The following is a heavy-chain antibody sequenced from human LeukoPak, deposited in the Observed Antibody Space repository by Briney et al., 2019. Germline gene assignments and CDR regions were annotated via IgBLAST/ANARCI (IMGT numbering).Heavy chain of an antibody. CDR3: ASPGPGGAAADLFDY. Sequence: PGGSLRLSCAAFGFTVSNNFLSWVRQAPGKGLEWVSVLYSGGTTFYADSVKGRFTISRDNSMNTLYLQMKSLRPEDTAVYYCASPGPGGAAADLFDYWGQGTLVTVSS. CDR1: GFTVSNNF. CDR2: LYSGGTT. D-gene: IGHD6-13*01. J-gene: IGHJ4*02. V-gene: IGHV3-53*05.